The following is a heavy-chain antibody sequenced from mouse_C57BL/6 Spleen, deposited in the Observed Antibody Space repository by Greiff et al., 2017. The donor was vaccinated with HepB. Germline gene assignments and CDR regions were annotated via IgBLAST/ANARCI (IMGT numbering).Heavy chain of an antibody. CDR1: GYAFSSYW. Sequence: VQLQQSGAELVQPGASVKISCKASGYAFSSYWMNWVKQRPGKGLEWIGQIHLGDGDTNYNGKFKGKATLTADNSSSTAYMQLSSLTSGDSAVYFGARGGPAPLDYWGQGTTLTVSA. V-gene: IGHV1-80*01. CDR3: ARGGPAPLDY. CDR2: IHLGDGDT. J-gene: IGHJ2*01. D-gene: IGHD3-3*01.